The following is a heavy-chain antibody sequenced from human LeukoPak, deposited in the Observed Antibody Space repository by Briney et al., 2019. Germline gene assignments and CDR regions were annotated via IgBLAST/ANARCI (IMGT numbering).Heavy chain of an antibody. CDR1: GFTFSSSW. Sequence: GGSLRLSCAASGFTFSSSWMSWARQAPGKGLECVANIKQDGSEKYYVDSVKGRFTISRDNAKNSLYLQMNSLRAEDTAVYYCASGSHFDYWGQGTLVTVSS. V-gene: IGHV3-7*01. CDR3: ASGSHFDY. J-gene: IGHJ4*02. D-gene: IGHD1-26*01. CDR2: IKQDGSEK.